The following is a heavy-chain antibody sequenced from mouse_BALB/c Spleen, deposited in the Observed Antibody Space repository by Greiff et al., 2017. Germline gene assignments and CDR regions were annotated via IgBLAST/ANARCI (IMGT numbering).Heavy chain of an antibody. J-gene: IGHJ2*01. CDR1: GYSFTSYW. CDR2: IDPSDSET. Sequence: QVQLKESGPQLVRPGASVKISCKASGYSFTSYWMHWVKQRPGQGLEWIGMIDPSDSETRLNQKFKDKATLTVDKSSSTAYMQLSSPTSEDSAVYYCARSGEHYYGLYYLDYWGQGTTLTVSS. CDR3: ARSGEHYYGLYYLDY. V-gene: IGHV1S126*01. D-gene: IGHD1-2*01.